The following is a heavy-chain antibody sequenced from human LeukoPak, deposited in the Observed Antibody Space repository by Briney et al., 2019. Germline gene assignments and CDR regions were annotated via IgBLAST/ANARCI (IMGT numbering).Heavy chain of an antibody. CDR2: IYYSGST. CDR3: ARLSLYYYDSSGYHDY. CDR1: GGSISSYY. V-gene: IGHV4-59*08. D-gene: IGHD3-22*01. Sequence: SETLSLTCTVSGGSISSYYWSWIRQPPGKGLEWIGYIYYSGSTNYNPSLKSRVTISVDTSKNQFFLKLSSVTAADTAVYYCARLSLYYYDSSGYHDYWGQGTLVTVSS. J-gene: IGHJ4*02.